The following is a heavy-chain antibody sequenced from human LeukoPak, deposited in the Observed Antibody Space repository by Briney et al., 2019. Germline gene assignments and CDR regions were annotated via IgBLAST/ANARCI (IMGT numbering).Heavy chain of an antibody. J-gene: IGHJ4*02. Sequence: SETLSLTCTVSGGSISSGDYYWSWIRQPPGKGLEWIGYIYYSGSTYYNPSLKSRVTISVDTSKNQFSLKLSSVTAADTAVYYCARVSGSGWSGYGFDYWGQGTLVTVSS. CDR3: ARVSGSGWSGYGFDY. CDR1: GGSISSGDYY. D-gene: IGHD6-19*01. CDR2: IYYSGST. V-gene: IGHV4-30-4*08.